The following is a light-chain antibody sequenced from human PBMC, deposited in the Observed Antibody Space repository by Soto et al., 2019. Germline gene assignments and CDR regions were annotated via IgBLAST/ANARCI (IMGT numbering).Light chain of an antibody. J-gene: IGKJ1*01. CDR2: AAS. V-gene: IGKV1-39*01. CDR3: QQSYSTPRT. Sequence: DIPMTQSPSSLSASVGDRVTITCRASQSISTYLNWYQQKPGKAPKLLISAASSLQSGVPSRFSGSGSGTDFTLTISSLLPEDFATYYCQQSYSTPRTFGQGTKVEIK. CDR1: QSISTY.